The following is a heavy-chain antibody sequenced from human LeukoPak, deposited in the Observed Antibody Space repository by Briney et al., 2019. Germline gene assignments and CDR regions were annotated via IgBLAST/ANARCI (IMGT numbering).Heavy chain of an antibody. Sequence: GGSLRLSCAASGFTFSSYAMHWVRQAPGKGLEWVAVISYDGSNKYYADSVKGRFTISRDNSKNTLYLQMNSLRAEDTAVYYCARVRPFWSGYYGWFDPWGQGTLVTVSS. CDR3: ARVRPFWSGYYGWFDP. CDR1: GFTFSSYA. V-gene: IGHV3-30-3*01. D-gene: IGHD3-3*01. J-gene: IGHJ5*02. CDR2: ISYDGSNK.